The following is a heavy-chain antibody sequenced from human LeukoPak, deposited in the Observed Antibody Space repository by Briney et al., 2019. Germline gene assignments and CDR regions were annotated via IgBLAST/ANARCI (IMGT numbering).Heavy chain of an antibody. Sequence: ASVKVSCKASGGTFSSYAISWVRQAPGQGLEWMGGIIPIFGTANYAQKFQGRVTITADESTGTAYMELSSLRSEDTAVYYCARNLMTTVTTSFDYWGQGTLVTVSS. V-gene: IGHV1-69*13. CDR2: IIPIFGTA. J-gene: IGHJ4*02. CDR3: ARNLMTTVTTSFDY. D-gene: IGHD4-17*01. CDR1: GGTFSSYA.